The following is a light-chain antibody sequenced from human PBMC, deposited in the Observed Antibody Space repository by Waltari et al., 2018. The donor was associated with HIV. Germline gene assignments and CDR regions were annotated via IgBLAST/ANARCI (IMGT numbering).Light chain of an antibody. CDR1: SSNTGSYY. J-gene: IGLJ2*01. CDR2: RNN. V-gene: IGLV1-47*01. CDR3: AAWDDSLSGLV. Sequence: QSVLTQSPSASGTPGQRVTISCSGSSSNTGSYYVSWYQQLPGTAPKLLIYRNNQRPSGVPDRFSGSKSGTSASLAISGLRSEDEADYYCAAWDDSLSGLVFGGGAKLTVL.